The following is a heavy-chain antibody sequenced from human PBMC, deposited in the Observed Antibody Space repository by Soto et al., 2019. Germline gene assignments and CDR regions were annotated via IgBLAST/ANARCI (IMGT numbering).Heavy chain of an antibody. CDR1: GDSISSGGYY. Sequence: SETLSLTXTVSGDSISSGGYYWSWIRQHPGKGPEWVGHIYYSGSTYYNPSLKSRVTISVDTSKNQFSLKLSSVTAADTAVYYCARPETDDYGDLAQVAHWGQGTLVTVSS. J-gene: IGHJ4*02. V-gene: IGHV4-31*02. D-gene: IGHD4-17*01. CDR3: ARPETDDYGDLAQVAH. CDR2: IYYSGST.